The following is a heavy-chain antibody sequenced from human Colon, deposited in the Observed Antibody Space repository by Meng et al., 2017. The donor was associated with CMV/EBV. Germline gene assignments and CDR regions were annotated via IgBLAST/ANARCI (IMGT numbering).Heavy chain of an antibody. D-gene: IGHD6-13*01. Sequence: FEYKVTSSAITWVRQAPGQGLEWMGWFNTNTGNPTYAQGFTGRFVFSLDTSVSTAYLQISDLKADDTAVYYCARGPQQLAGLFDYWGQGTLVTVSS. CDR1: EYKVTSSA. V-gene: IGHV7-4-1*02. J-gene: IGHJ4*02. CDR3: ARGPQQLAGLFDY. CDR2: FNTNTGNP.